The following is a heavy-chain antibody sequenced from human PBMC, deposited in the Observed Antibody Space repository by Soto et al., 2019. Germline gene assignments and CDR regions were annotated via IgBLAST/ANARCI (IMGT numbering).Heavy chain of an antibody. V-gene: IGHV4-31*03. CDR2: IYYSGST. D-gene: IGHD2-2*02. J-gene: IGHJ4*02. CDR1: GGSISSGGYY. CDR3: ARVLYGVKELGY. Sequence: SETLSLTCTVSGGSISSGGYYWSWIRQHPGKGLEWIGYIYYSGSTYYNPSLKSRVTISVDTSKNQFSLKLSSVTAADTAVYYCARVLYGVKELGYWGQGTLVTVSS.